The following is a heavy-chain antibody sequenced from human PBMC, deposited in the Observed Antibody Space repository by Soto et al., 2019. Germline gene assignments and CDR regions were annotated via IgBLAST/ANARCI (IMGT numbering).Heavy chain of an antibody. V-gene: IGHV3-30-3*01. CDR1: GFTFSNYG. J-gene: IGHJ5*02. CDR3: YGYCSGGSCYAGVDP. CDR2: ISYDGSNK. D-gene: IGHD2-15*01. Sequence: QVQLVESGGGVVQPGRSLRLSCAASGFTFSNYGMHWVRQAPGKGLKWVAVISYDGSNKYYADSVKGRFTISRDNSKNTLYLQMNSLRAEDTAVYYCYGYCSGGSCYAGVDPWGQGTLVTVSS.